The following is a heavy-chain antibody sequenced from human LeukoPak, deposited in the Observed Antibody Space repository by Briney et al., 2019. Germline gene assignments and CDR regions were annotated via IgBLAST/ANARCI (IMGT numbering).Heavy chain of an antibody. CDR1: GGSISSYY. J-gene: IGHJ4*02. CDR3: ARGFDSKSTYFDY. V-gene: IGHV4-59*01. CDR2: ISYSGST. D-gene: IGHD5-12*01. Sequence: NPSETLSLTCTVSGGSISSYYWNWIRQSPTKGREWIGYISYSGSTNYNPSLKSRVTISLDTSKNQFSLTVRSVTAADTAVYYCARGFDSKSTYFDYWGQGTLVTVSS.